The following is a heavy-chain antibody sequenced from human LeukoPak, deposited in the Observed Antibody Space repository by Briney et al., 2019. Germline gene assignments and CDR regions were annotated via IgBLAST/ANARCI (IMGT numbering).Heavy chain of an antibody. Sequence: GASVKVSCKASGYTFTSYAMHWVRQAPGQRLEWMGWINAGNGNTKYSQKFQGRVTITRDTSASTDYMELSSLRSEDTAVYYCARTTPLKSSGWAFDYWGQGTLVTVSS. CDR3: ARTTPLKSSGWAFDY. CDR2: INAGNGNT. CDR1: GYTFTSYA. J-gene: IGHJ4*02. V-gene: IGHV1-3*01. D-gene: IGHD6-19*01.